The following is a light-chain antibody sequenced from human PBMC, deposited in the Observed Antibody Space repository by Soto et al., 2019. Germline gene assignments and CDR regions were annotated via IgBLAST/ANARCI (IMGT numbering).Light chain of an antibody. CDR3: QQDDSFPLT. J-gene: IGKJ4*01. CDR2: AAS. CDR1: QDISSW. V-gene: IGKV1D-12*01. Sequence: DILMTQSPSSVSASVGDRVIITCRASQDISSWLAWYQQKAGEAPKLLIFAASRLHSGVPSRFSGSVSGTDFPLTITNLQPEDFATYYCQQDDSFPLTFGGGTKVEIK.